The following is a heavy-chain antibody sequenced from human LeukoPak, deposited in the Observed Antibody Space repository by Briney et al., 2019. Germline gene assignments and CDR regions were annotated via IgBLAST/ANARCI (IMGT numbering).Heavy chain of an antibody. V-gene: IGHV3-74*01. CDR2: INSDGSST. J-gene: IGHJ4*02. Sequence: GGSLRLSCAASGFTFSSYWMHWVRQAPGKGLVWVSRINSDGSSTTYADSVKGRFTISRDNAKNTLYLQMNGLRAEDTAVYYCARDPSSSWYPGFDYWGQGTLVTVTS. CDR3: ARDPSSSWYPGFDY. D-gene: IGHD6-13*01. CDR1: GFTFSSYW.